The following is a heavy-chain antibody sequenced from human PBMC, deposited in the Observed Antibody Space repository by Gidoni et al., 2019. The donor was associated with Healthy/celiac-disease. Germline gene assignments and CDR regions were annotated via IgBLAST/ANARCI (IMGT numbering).Heavy chain of an antibody. CDR2: INHSGST. J-gene: IGHJ6*02. Sequence: QVQLQQWGAGLLKPSETLSLTCAVYGGSFSGYYWSWIRQPPGKGLEWIGEINHSGSTNYNPSLKSRVTISVDTSKNQFSLKLSSVTAADTAVYYCARPRGVCSSTSCYAVYYYGMDVWGQGTTVTVSS. CDR1: GGSFSGYY. V-gene: IGHV4-34*01. CDR3: ARPRGVCSSTSCYAVYYYGMDV. D-gene: IGHD2-2*01.